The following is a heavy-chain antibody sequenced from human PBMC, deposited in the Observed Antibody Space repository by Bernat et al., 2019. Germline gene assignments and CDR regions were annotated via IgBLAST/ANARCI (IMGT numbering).Heavy chain of an antibody. CDR1: GFTFSNAW. J-gene: IGHJ4*02. V-gene: IGHV3-15*07. CDR2: IKSKPKGCTT. CDR3: STGGYYMDY. D-gene: IGHD6-25*01. Sequence: EVHLVESGGGLVKPGGSLRLSCAGSGFTFSNAWMNWVRQAPGKGLEWVGRIKSKPKGCTTDYAAPVVCRFTISRVDSISTVYLQVNSRETGDTAVYCCSTGGYYMDYWGQGTLVTVSS.